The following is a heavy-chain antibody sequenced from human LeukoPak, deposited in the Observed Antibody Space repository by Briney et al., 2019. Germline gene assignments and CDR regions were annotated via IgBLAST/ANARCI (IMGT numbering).Heavy chain of an antibody. CDR1: GYTFTSYA. V-gene: IGHV1-3*01. D-gene: IGHD3-10*01. CDR2: INAGNGNT. Sequence: ASVKVSCKASGYTFTSYALHWVRQAPGQRLEWMGWINAGNGNTKYPQKFQGRVTITRDTSASTAYMELSSLTSEDTAVYYCARDLLRDSGNYPSWFDPWGQGTLVTVSS. J-gene: IGHJ5*02. CDR3: ARDLLRDSGNYPSWFDP.